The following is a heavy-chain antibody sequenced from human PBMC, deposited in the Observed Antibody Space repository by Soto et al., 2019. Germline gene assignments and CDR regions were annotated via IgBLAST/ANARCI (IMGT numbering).Heavy chain of an antibody. V-gene: IGHV4-39*07. CDR1: GGSISSSSYY. CDR3: AQGGVRMDV. D-gene: IGHD3-16*01. Sequence: PSETLSLTCTVSGGSISSSSYYWGWIRQPPGKGLEWIGYIYYSGSTNYNPSLKSRVTISVDTSNNQFSLKLSSVTAADTAVYYCAQGGVRMDVWGQGTTVTVS. CDR2: IYYSGST. J-gene: IGHJ6*02.